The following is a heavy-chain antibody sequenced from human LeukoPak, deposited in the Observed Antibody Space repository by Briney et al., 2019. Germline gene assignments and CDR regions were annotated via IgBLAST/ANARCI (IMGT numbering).Heavy chain of an antibody. D-gene: IGHD2-15*01. J-gene: IGHJ6*02. CDR1: GGSISSYY. CDR2: IYYSGST. V-gene: IGHV4-59*01. CDR3: ARAIGCSRGSCYRYYYYYGMDV. Sequence: PSETLSLTCTVSGGSISSYYWSWIRQPPGKGLEWIRYIYYSGSTNYNPSLKSRVTISVDTSKNQFSLKLSPVTAADTAVCYCARAIGCSRGSCYRYYYYYGMDVWGQGTTVTVSS.